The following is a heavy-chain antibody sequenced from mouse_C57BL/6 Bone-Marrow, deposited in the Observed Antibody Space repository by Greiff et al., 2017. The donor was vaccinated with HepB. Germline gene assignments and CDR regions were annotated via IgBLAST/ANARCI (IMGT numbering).Heavy chain of an antibody. D-gene: IGHD2-10*01. Sequence: QVQLKESGAELVKPGASVKLSCKASGYTFTSYWMHWVKQRPGQGLEWIGMIHPNSGSTNYNEKFKSKATLTVDKSSSTAYMQLSSLTSEDSAVYYCARSYPHFDYWGQGTTLTVSS. V-gene: IGHV1-64*01. CDR1: GYTFTSYW. J-gene: IGHJ2*01. CDR3: ARSYPHFDY. CDR2: IHPNSGST.